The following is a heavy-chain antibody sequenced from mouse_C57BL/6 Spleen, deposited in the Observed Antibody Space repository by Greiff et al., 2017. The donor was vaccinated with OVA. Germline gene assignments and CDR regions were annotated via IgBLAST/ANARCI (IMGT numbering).Heavy chain of an antibody. V-gene: IGHV1-64*01. J-gene: IGHJ2*01. D-gene: IGHD2-1*01. CDR2: IHPNSGST. Sequence: QVQLQQPGAELVKPGASVKLSCKASGYTFTSYWMHWVKQRPGQGLEWIGMIHPNSGSTNYNEKFKSKATLTVDKSSSTAYMQLSSLTSEDSAVYYCARGYYGNYLYYFDYWGQGTTLTVSS. CDR1: GYTFTSYW. CDR3: ARGYYGNYLYYFDY.